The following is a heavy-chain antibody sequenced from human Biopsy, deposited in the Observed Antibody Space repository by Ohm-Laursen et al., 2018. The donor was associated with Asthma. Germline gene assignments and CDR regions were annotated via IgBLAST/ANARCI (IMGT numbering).Heavy chain of an antibody. CDR2: IYYTWSD. CDR1: GGYVSTGSYY. Sequence: SDTLSLTCTVSGGYVSTGSYYWSWIRQPPGKGLEWLGYIYYTWSDNYNPSLKSRVPISVDTSKNQFSLRLNSVTAADTAVYYCARGPNYHGSGRAPIGMDVWGQGTTVTVSS. J-gene: IGHJ6*02. D-gene: IGHD3-10*01. CDR3: ARGPNYHGSGRAPIGMDV. V-gene: IGHV4-61*01.